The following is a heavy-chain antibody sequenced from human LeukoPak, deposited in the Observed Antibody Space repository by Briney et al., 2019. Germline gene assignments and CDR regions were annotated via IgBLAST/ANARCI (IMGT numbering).Heavy chain of an antibody. CDR1: GGSFSGYY. J-gene: IGHJ4*02. V-gene: IGHV4-34*01. CDR2: INHSGST. CDR3: ARHTGYSYGTTAFDY. D-gene: IGHD5-18*01. Sequence: SETLSLTCAVYGGSFSGYYWSWIRQPPGKGLEWIGEINHSGSTYYNPSLKSRVTISVDTSKNQFSLKLSSVTAADTAVYYCARHTGYSYGTTAFDYWGQGTLVTVSS.